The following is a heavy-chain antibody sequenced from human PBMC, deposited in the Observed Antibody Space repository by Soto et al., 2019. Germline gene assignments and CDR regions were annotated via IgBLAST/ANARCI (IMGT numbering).Heavy chain of an antibody. CDR1: GFTVSSNY. CDR2: IYSGGST. J-gene: IGHJ4*02. CDR3: AREEGDYYDSSGYLDY. Sequence: EVQLVETGGGLIQPGGSLRLSCEASGFTVSSNYMSWVRQAPGKGLEWVSVIYSGGSTYYADSVKGRFTISRDNSKNTLYLQMNSLRAEDTAVYYCAREEGDYYDSSGYLDYWGQGTLVTVSS. D-gene: IGHD3-22*01. V-gene: IGHV3-53*02.